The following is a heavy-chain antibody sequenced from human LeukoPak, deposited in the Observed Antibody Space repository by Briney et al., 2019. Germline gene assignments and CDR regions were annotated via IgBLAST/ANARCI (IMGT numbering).Heavy chain of an antibody. J-gene: IGHJ4*02. CDR1: GFTVSSDY. Sequence: GGSLRLSCAASGFTVSSDYMSWVRQAPGKGLEWVSVIYSGGSTYYADSVKGRFTISRDNSKNTLYLQMNSLRAEDTAVYYCARAEAAAGPFDYWGQGTLVTVSS. D-gene: IGHD6-13*01. V-gene: IGHV3-66*01. CDR3: ARAEAAAGPFDY. CDR2: IYSGGST.